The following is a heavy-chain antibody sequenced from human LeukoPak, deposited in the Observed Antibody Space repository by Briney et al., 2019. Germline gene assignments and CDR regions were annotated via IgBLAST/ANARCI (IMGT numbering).Heavy chain of an antibody. CDR1: GGSFSSYY. J-gene: IGHJ6*02. D-gene: IGHD5-12*01. Sequence: PSETLSLTCAVYGGSFSSYYWSWIRQPPGKGLEWIGYIYYSGSTNYNPSLKSRVTISVDTSKNQLSLKLSSVTAADAAVYFCVRDLVATIDHYYYGMDVWGQGTTVTVSS. CDR2: IYYSGST. V-gene: IGHV4-59*01. CDR3: VRDLVATIDHYYYGMDV.